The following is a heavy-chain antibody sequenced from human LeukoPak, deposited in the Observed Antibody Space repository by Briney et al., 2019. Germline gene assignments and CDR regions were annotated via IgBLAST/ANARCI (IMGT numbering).Heavy chain of an antibody. CDR1: GFTFGDYA. J-gene: IGHJ4*02. D-gene: IGHD4-23*01. Sequence: GGSLRLSCTASGFTFGDYAMSWFRQAPGKGLEWVGFIRSKAYGGTTEYAASVKGRFTISREDSKSIAYLQMNSLKTEDTAVYYCTRTGGNSGWTKEIDYWGQGTLVTVSS. V-gene: IGHV3-49*03. CDR3: TRTGGNSGWTKEIDY. CDR2: IRSKAYGGTT.